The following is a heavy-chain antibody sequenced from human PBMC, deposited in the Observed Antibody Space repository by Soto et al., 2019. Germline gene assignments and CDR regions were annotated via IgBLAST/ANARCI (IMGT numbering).Heavy chain of an antibody. CDR1: GFTFSSYS. CDR3: ARDRYYDSSGYPY. Sequence: PGGSLRLSCAAPGFTFSSYSMNWVRQAPGKGLEWVSSISSSSSYIYYADSVKGRFTISRDNAKNSLYLQMNSLRAEDTAVYYCARDRYYDSSGYPYWGQGTLVTVSS. J-gene: IGHJ4*02. CDR2: ISSSSSYI. D-gene: IGHD3-22*01. V-gene: IGHV3-21*01.